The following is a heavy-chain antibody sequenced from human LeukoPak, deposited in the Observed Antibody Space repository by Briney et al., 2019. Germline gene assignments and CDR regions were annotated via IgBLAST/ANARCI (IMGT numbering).Heavy chain of an antibody. CDR3: ARTIAAAGPLGY. D-gene: IGHD6-13*01. V-gene: IGHV4-59*01. J-gene: IGHJ4*02. Sequence: PSETLSLTCSVSGDSISTSFWNWIRQPAGKGLEWIGYIYYSGSTNYNPSLKSRVTISVDTSKNQFSLKLSSVTAADTAVYYCARTIAAAGPLGYWGQGTLVTVSS. CDR2: IYYSGST. CDR1: GDSISTSF.